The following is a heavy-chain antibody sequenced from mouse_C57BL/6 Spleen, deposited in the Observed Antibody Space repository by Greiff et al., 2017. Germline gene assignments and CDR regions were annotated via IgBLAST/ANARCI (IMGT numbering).Heavy chain of an antibody. Sequence: QVQLKESGAELVKPGASVKISCKASGYAFSSYGMNWVKQRPGKGLEWIGQIYPGDGDTNYNGKFKGKATLTADKSSSTAYMQLSSLTSEDSAVYFCASETAQATILAYWGQGTLVTVSA. CDR2: IYPGDGDT. J-gene: IGHJ3*01. D-gene: IGHD3-2*02. CDR3: ASETAQATILAY. V-gene: IGHV1-80*01. CDR1: GYAFSSYG.